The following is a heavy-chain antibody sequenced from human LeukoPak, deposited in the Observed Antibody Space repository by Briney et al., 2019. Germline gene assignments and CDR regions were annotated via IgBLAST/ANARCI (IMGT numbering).Heavy chain of an antibody. CDR2: IKQDGSDK. V-gene: IGHV3-7*01. CDR3: ARDSYSSTNWFDP. D-gene: IGHD6-13*01. Sequence: PGGSLRLSCAASGFTFSSHWVAWVRQAPGKGLEWVANIKQDGSDKYYLDSMKGRLTIPRDNAKNSLYLQVNSLRVEDTAVYYCARDSYSSTNWFDPWGQGTLVTVSS. J-gene: IGHJ5*02. CDR1: GFTFSSHW.